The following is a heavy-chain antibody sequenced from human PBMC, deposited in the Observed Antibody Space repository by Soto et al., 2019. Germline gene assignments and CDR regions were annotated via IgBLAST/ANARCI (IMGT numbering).Heavy chain of an antibody. Sequence: GASVKVSCKASGYTFTGYYMHWVRQAPGQGLEWMGWINPNSGGTNYAQKFQGWVTMTRDTSISTAYMELSRLRSDDTAVYYCAREGVPAAILGYYYYGMDVWGQGTTVTVSS. V-gene: IGHV1-2*04. CDR2: INPNSGGT. CDR3: AREGVPAAILGYYYYGMDV. CDR1: GYTFTGYY. D-gene: IGHD2-2*02. J-gene: IGHJ6*02.